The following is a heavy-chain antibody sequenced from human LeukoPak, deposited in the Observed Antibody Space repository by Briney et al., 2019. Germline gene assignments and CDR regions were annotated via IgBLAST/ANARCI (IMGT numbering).Heavy chain of an antibody. Sequence: PGGFLRLSCAASGFTFSSYSMNWVRQAPGKGLEWVSSISSSSSYIYYADSVKGRFTISRDNAKNSLYLQMHSLRAEDTAVYYCARGQDTAMVNPLVYWGQGTLVTVSS. CDR2: ISSSSSYI. D-gene: IGHD5-18*01. CDR1: GFTFSSYS. V-gene: IGHV3-21*01. CDR3: ARGQDTAMVNPLVY. J-gene: IGHJ4*02.